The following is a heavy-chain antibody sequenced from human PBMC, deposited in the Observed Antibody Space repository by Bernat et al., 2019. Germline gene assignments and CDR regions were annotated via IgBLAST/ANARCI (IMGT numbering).Heavy chain of an antibody. Sequence: QITLKESGPTLVKPTQTLTLTCTFSGFSLSTSGVGVGWIRQPPGKALEWPALNYWDDDKRYSPSLKSRITITKDTSKNQVILTMTNMDPVDTATYACAHCQPLYSSRWYSFDLWGRGTLVTVSS. V-gene: IGHV2-5*02. CDR3: AHCQPLYSSRWYSFDL. J-gene: IGHJ2*01. CDR1: GFSLSTSGVG. CDR2: NYWDDDK. D-gene: IGHD6-13*01.